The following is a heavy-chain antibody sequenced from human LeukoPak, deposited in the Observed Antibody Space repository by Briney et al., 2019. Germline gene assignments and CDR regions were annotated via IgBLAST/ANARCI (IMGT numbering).Heavy chain of an antibody. CDR2: ISGSGSDT. D-gene: IGHD7-27*01. CDR1: GFTFSRNA. V-gene: IGHV3-23*01. CDR3: AKDPWGSRGYFDY. J-gene: IGHJ4*02. Sequence: PGGSLRLSCAASGFTFSRNAMIWVRQAPGKGLEWVSAISGSGSDTYYADSVKGRFTIFRDNSKNTAYLRMNSLRAEDTAVYYCAKDPWGSRGYFDYWGQGTLVTVSS.